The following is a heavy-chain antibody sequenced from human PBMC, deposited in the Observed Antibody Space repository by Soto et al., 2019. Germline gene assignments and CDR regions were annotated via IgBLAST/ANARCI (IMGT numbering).Heavy chain of an antibody. J-gene: IGHJ4*02. D-gene: IGHD6-19*01. Sequence: GGSLRLSCAASGFTFSTHAMHWVRQAPGKGLEWVAVISYDGTNKNYADSVKGRFTISRDNSKNTLYLQMNSLRPEDTAVYYCGKDPSSSGWYYFDYWGQGALVTVSS. CDR3: GKDPSSSGWYYFDY. CDR2: ISYDGTNK. V-gene: IGHV3-30*18. CDR1: GFTFSTHA.